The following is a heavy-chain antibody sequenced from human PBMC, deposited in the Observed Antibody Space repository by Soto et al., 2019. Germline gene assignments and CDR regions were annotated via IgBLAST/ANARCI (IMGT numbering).Heavy chain of an antibody. J-gene: IGHJ4*03. CDR3: ARDSITVAANYFDY. V-gene: IGHV4-30-4*01. D-gene: IGHD3-3*01. CDR1: GCPISSGDHY. Sequence: TLSLTCTVSGCPISSGDHYWSWIRPHPGKGLVWIGYIHNSGSTYYNPSLKSRITISVDTSKNQFSLKLSSVTAADTAVYYCARDSITVAANYFDYWGQGTMVTVSS. CDR2: IHNSGST.